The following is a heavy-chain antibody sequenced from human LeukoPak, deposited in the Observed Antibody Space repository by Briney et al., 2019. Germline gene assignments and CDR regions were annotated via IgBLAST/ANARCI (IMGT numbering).Heavy chain of an antibody. D-gene: IGHD6-6*01. Sequence: PGGSLRLSCAASGFTFSSYSMNWVRQAPGKGLEWVSSISSSSSYIYYADSVKGRFTISRDNAKNSLYLQMNSLRAEDTAVYYCARGSSSSFWPAGLYYFDYWGQGTLVTVSS. CDR3: ARGSSSSFWPAGLYYFDY. V-gene: IGHV3-21*01. J-gene: IGHJ4*02. CDR1: GFTFSSYS. CDR2: ISSSSSYI.